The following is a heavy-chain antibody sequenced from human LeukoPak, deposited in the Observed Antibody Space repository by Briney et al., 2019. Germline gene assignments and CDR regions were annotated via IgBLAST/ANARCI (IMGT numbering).Heavy chain of an antibody. CDR3: ASLGNSNDALHY. J-gene: IGHJ4*02. D-gene: IGHD1-1*01. Sequence: PGGSLRLSCTASGFTVTSNYMSWVRQAPGKGLEWVSVIYAGGNTHYADSVKGRFTISRDKSKNTLSLQMNSLRAEDTAVYYCASLGNSNDALHYWGPGTLVTVSS. CDR2: IYAGGNT. V-gene: IGHV3-53*01. CDR1: GFTVTSNY.